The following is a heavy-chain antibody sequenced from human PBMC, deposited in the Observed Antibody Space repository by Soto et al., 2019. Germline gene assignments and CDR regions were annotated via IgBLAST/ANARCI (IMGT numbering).Heavy chain of an antibody. CDR3: AHDNIYDSVSVGY. CDR2: ISGSGGST. CDR1: GFTFSSHA. V-gene: IGHV3-23*01. Sequence: EVQLLESGGGLVQPGGSLRLSCAASGFTFSSHAMSWVRQAPGKGLEWVSAISGSGGSTYYADSVKGRFTISRDNSMNTLYLQMNSLRAEDTAVYDCAHDNIYDSVSVGYWGQGTLVTVSS. D-gene: IGHD3-3*01. J-gene: IGHJ4*02.